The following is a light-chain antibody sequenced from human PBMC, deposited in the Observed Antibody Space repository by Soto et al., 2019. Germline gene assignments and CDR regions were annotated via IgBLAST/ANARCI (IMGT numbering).Light chain of an antibody. CDR3: QQYNNWPPYT. V-gene: IGKV3-15*01. Sequence: EVVMTQSPATLSVSPGVGATLSCRASQSVTSNLAWYQQKPGQAPRLLIYGATTRATGIPARFSGSGSGTEFTLTISSPQSEDFAGYYCQQYNNWPPYTFGQRTKLEIK. CDR2: GAT. CDR1: QSVTSN. J-gene: IGKJ2*01.